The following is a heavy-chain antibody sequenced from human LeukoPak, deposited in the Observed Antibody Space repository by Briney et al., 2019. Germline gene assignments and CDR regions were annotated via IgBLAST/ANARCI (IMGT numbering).Heavy chain of an antibody. Sequence: PGGSLRLSCAASIYTFRSYAMSWVRQAPGKGLEWVSAISGSGGSTYYADSVKGRFTISRDNSKNTLYLQMNSLRAGDTAVYYCGKEGCQFYYGSGSYGLFNNYYYYMDVWGKGTTVTVSS. V-gene: IGHV3-23*01. CDR3: GKEGCQFYYGSGSYGLFNNYYYYMDV. CDR2: ISGSGGST. CDR1: IYTFRSYA. J-gene: IGHJ6*03. D-gene: IGHD3-10*01.